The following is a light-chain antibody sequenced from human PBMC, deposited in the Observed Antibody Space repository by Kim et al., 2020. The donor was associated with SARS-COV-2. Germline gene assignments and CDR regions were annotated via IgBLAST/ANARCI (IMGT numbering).Light chain of an antibody. V-gene: IGKV1-5*01. CDR3: QHYNSYPYT. J-gene: IGKJ2*01. CDR1: QYITTW. CDR2: QAS. Sequence: DIHMTQSPSTLSESVGDTVTITCRASQYITTWLAWYQQKPGKAPKLLIYQASTLESGVPSRFSGSGSGTEFSLTISSLQPDDFATYYCQHYNSYPYTFGQGTKLEI.